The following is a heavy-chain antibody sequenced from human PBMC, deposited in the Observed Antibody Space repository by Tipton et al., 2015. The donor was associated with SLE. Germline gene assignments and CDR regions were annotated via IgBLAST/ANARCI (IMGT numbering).Heavy chain of an antibody. CDR1: GFTFTNSW. J-gene: IGHJ4*02. CDR2: ISDGSST. Sequence: SLRLSCAASGFTFTNSWMHWVRQAPGKGLVWVSRISDGSSTTYADSVRGRFTISRDNAKNTLYLRMNSLRAEDTAVYYCARYSRGSLDSWGQGTLVTVSS. CDR3: ARYSRGSLDS. V-gene: IGHV3-74*03. D-gene: IGHD1-26*01.